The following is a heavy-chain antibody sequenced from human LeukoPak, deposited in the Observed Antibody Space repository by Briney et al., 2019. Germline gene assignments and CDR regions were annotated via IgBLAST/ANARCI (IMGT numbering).Heavy chain of an antibody. V-gene: IGHV3-7*01. CDR3: ARGGQYSGYYYFDY. CDR1: GFSFSNYA. Sequence: PGGSLRLSCAASGFSFSNYAMSWVRQAPGKGLEWVANIKQEGSETYSVDSVKGRFTISRDNAKNSLYLQMNSLRAEDTALYYCARGGQYSGYYYFDYWGQGTLVTVSS. D-gene: IGHD3-22*01. J-gene: IGHJ4*02. CDR2: IKQEGSET.